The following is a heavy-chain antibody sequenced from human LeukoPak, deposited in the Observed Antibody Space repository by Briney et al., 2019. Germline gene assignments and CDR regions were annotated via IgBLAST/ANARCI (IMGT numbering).Heavy chain of an antibody. CDR1: GGSISSYY. CDR2: IFYSGST. J-gene: IGHJ5*02. CDR3: ASTLKIGSWFDP. D-gene: IGHD1-1*01. Sequence: SETLSLTCTVSGGSISSYYWSWIRQPPGKGLEWIGHIFYSGSTNYNPSPKSRVTISLDTSKNQFSLKLSSVTAADTAVYYCASTLKIGSWFDPWGQGTLVTVSS. V-gene: IGHV4-59*01.